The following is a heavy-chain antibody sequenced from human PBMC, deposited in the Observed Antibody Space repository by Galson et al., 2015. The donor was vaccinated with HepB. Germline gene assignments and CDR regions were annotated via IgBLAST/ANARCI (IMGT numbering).Heavy chain of an antibody. CDR2: ISSSGSTI. V-gene: IGHV3-48*03. D-gene: IGHD1-26*01. J-gene: IGHJ4*02. CDR1: GFTFSSYE. Sequence: SLRLSCAASGFTFSSYEMNWVRQAPGKGLEWVSYISSSGSTIYYADSVKGRFTISRDNAKNSLYLQMNSLRAEDTAVYYCASGSGVGATPAPGYWGQGTLVTVSS. CDR3: ASGSGVGATPAPGY.